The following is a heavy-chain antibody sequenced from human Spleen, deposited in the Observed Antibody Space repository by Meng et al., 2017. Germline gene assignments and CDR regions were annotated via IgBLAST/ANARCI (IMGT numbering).Heavy chain of an antibody. J-gene: IGHJ4*02. CDR3: AKDKFADYYGSGSYPDY. V-gene: IGHV3-23*01. Sequence: GESLKISCAASGFTFSSYAMSWVRQAPGKGLEWVSAISGSGGSTYYADSVKGRFTISRDNSKNTLYLQMNSLRAEDTAVYYCAKDKFADYYGSGSYPDYWGQGTLVTVSS. CDR1: GFTFSSYA. D-gene: IGHD3-10*01. CDR2: ISGSGGST.